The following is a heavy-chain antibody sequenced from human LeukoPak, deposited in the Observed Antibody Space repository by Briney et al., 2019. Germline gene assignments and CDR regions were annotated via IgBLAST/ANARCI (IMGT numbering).Heavy chain of an antibody. J-gene: IGHJ3*02. D-gene: IGHD2-15*01. Sequence: PGGSLRLSCAASGFTFSSYAMHWVRQAPGKGLEWVAVISYDGSNKYYADSVKGRFTISRDNSKNTLYLQMNSLRAEDTAVYYCARAYCSGGSCYGMTDAFDIWGQGTMVTVSS. V-gene: IGHV3-30-3*01. CDR1: GFTFSSYA. CDR2: ISYDGSNK. CDR3: ARAYCSGGSCYGMTDAFDI.